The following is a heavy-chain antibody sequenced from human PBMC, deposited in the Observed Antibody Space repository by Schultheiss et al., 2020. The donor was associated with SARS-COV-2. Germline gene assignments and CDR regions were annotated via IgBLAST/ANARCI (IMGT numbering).Heavy chain of an antibody. J-gene: IGHJ4*02. CDR2: ISSSGSTI. D-gene: IGHD3-10*01. Sequence: GGSLRLSCAASGFTFSSYGMHWVRQAPGKGLEWVSYISSSGSTIYYADSVKGRFTISRDNAKNSLYLQMNSLRAEDTAVYYCARELITMVQGDFDYWGQGTLVTVSS. CDR1: GFTFSSYG. V-gene: IGHV3-48*04. CDR3: ARELITMVQGDFDY.